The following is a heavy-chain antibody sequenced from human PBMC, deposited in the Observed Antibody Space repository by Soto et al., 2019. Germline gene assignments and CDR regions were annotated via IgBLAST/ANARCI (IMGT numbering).Heavy chain of an antibody. V-gene: IGHV3-30*18. J-gene: IGHJ6*02. CDR3: AKEDSSSWHYYYGMDV. CDR2: ISYDGSNK. CDR1: GFTFSSYG. Sequence: QVQLVESGGGVVQPGRSLRLSCAASGFTFSSYGMNWVRQAPGKGLEWVAVISYDGSNKYYADSVKGRFTISRDSSKNMLYLQRNSLRAEDKAVYYCAKEDSSSWHYYYGMDVWGQGPTVTVSS. D-gene: IGHD6-13*01.